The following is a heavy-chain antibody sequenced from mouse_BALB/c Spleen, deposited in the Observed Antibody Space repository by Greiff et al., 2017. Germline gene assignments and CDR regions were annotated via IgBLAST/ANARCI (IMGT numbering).Heavy chain of an antibody. Sequence: EVMLVESGGGLVQPKGSLKLSCAASGFTFNTYAMHWVCQAPGKGLEWVARIRSKSNNYATYYADSVKDRFTISRDDSQSMLYLQMNNLKTEDTAMYYCVRDYYDYDDYAMDYWGQGTSVTVSS. CDR2: IRSKSNNYAT. CDR1: GFTFNTYA. CDR3: VRDYYDYDDYAMDY. D-gene: IGHD2-4*01. J-gene: IGHJ4*01. V-gene: IGHV10-3*03.